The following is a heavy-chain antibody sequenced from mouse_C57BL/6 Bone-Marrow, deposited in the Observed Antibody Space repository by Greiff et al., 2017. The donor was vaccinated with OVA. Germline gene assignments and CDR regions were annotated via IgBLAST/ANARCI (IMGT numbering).Heavy chain of an antibody. D-gene: IGHD1-1*01. CDR1: GYTFTDHT. Sequence: VQRVESDAELVKPGASVKISCKASGYTFTDHTIHWMKQRPEQGLEWIGYIYPRDGSTKYNEKFKGKATLTADKSSSTAYMQLNSLTSEDSAVYFCAREVAKRYFDVWGTGTTVTVSS. CDR2: IYPRDGST. V-gene: IGHV1-78*01. J-gene: IGHJ1*03. CDR3: AREVAKRYFDV.